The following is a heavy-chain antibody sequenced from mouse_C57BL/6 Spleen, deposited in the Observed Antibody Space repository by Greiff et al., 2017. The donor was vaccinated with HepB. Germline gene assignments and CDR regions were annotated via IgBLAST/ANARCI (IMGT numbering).Heavy chain of an antibody. Sequence: VQLVESGAELVRPGASVTLSCKASGYTFTDYEMHWVKQTPVHGLEWIGAIDPETGGTAYNQKFKGKAILTADKSSSTAYMELRSLTSEDSAVYYCTELFFAYWGQGTLVTVSA. CDR1: GYTFTDYE. V-gene: IGHV1-15*01. J-gene: IGHJ3*01. CDR2: IDPETGGT. D-gene: IGHD4-1*01. CDR3: TELFFAY.